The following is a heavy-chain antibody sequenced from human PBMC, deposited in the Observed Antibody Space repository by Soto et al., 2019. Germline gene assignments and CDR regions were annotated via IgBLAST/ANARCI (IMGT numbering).Heavy chain of an antibody. CDR3: ARLVGGSGWNGAFDI. CDR2: IYYSGST. Sequence: QVQLQESGPGLVKPSETLSLTCTVSGGSISSYYWSWIRQPPGKGLEWIGYIYYSGSTNYNPSLKGRVTISVGTSKNQFFLKLSSVTAADTAVYYCARLVGGSGWNGAFDIWGQGTMVTVSS. CDR1: GGSISSYY. D-gene: IGHD6-19*01. V-gene: IGHV4-59*08. J-gene: IGHJ3*02.